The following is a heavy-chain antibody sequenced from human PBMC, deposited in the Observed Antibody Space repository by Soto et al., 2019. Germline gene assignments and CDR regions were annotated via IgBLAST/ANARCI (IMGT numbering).Heavy chain of an antibody. J-gene: IGHJ5*02. V-gene: IGHV4-59*01. CDR1: GGSISSYY. CDR2: IYYSGST. Sequence: SGTLSLTCTVSGGSISSYYWSGIRQPPGKGLEWIGYIYYSGSTNYNPSLKSRVTISVDTSKNQFSLKLSSVTAADTAVYYCARALGYMRGTWGQGTLVTVSS. CDR3: ARALGYMRGT. D-gene: IGHD2-2*02.